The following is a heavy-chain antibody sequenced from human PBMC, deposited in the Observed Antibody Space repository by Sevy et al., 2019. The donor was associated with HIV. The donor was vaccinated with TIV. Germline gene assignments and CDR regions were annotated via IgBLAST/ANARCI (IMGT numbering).Heavy chain of an antibody. CDR2: ISYDGSNK. J-gene: IGHJ4*02. D-gene: IGHD2-21*02. CDR3: AKDRSAVVVTAMDY. V-gene: IGHV3-30*18. CDR1: GFTFSSYG. Sequence: GGSLRLSCAASGFTFSSYGMHWVRQAPGKGLEWVAVISYDGSNKYYAHSVKGRFTISRDNSKNTLYLQMNSLRAEDTAVYYCAKDRSAVVVTAMDYWGQGTLVTVSS.